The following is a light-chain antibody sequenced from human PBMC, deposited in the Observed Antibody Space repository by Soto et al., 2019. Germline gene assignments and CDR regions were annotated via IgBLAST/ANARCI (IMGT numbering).Light chain of an antibody. CDR2: AAS. CDR3: QQYRRSPRT. CDR1: ESISSTF. Sequence: EIVLRQSPGTLSLSPGERATLSCRASESISSTFLAWYQQRPGQAPRLLIFAASSRATGIPDRFGGSGSGTDFTLTISRLEPEDFAVYYCQQYRRSPRTFGQGTKVDIK. J-gene: IGKJ1*01. V-gene: IGKV3-20*01.